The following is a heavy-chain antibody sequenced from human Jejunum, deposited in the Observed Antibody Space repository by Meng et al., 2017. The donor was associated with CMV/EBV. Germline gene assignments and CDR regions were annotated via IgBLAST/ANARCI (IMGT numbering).Heavy chain of an antibody. Sequence: AQLQEVCPGLVQLSELLALPLLVPCGSVNNYFWSWIRQSAGKGLEWIGRFYSSDTYNYHPSLDSRVTMSLDTSKNQFSLNLRSVTAANTATYYFARGPGASTREGFDYWGLGTLVTVSS. J-gene: IGHJ4*02. CDR2: FYSSDTY. V-gene: IGHV4-4*07. CDR1: CGSVNNYF. CDR3: ARGPGASTREGFDY. D-gene: IGHD1-26*01.